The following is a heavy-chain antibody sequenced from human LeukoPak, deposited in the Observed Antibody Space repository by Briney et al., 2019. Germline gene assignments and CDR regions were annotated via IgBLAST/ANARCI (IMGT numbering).Heavy chain of an antibody. CDR3: ARDLTGKYYIAY. Sequence: PGGSLLLSCAASGFNFSSFGMHWVRQAPGEGLEWVAYIGYTGTNTYYADSVKGRFTISRDNSKNTVHLQMNSLRAADTALYSCARDLTGKYYIAYWGQGTLVTVSS. J-gene: IGHJ4*02. CDR2: IGYTGTNT. D-gene: IGHD2-8*02. V-gene: IGHV3-30*02. CDR1: GFNFSSFG.